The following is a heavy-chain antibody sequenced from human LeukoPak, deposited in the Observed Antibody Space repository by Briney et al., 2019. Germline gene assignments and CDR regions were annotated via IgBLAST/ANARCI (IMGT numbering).Heavy chain of an antibody. CDR2: IKSKTDGGTT. CDR1: GFTFSNAW. D-gene: IGHD3-3*01. J-gene: IGHJ3*02. Sequence: GGSLRLSCAASGFTFSNAWMSWVRQAPGKGLEWVGRIKSKTDGGTTDYAAPVKGRFTISRDNAKNTLYLQMNSLRAEDTAVYYCARGLTIFGVVNDAFDIWGQGTMVTVSS. CDR3: ARGLTIFGVVNDAFDI. V-gene: IGHV3-15*05.